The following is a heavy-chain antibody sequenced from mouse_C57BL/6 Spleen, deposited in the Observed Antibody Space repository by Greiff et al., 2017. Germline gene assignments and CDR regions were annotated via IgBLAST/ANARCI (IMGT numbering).Heavy chain of an antibody. CDR2: IYPGDGDT. Sequence: VQLVESGPELVKPGASVKISCKASGYAFSSSWMNWVKQRPGKGLEWIGRIYPGDGDTNYNGKFKGKATLTADKSSSTAYMQLSSLTSEDSAVYFCLSLGRAWFAYWGQGTLVTVSA. D-gene: IGHD4-1*01. CDR3: LSLGRAWFAY. J-gene: IGHJ3*01. CDR1: GYAFSSSW. V-gene: IGHV1-82*01.